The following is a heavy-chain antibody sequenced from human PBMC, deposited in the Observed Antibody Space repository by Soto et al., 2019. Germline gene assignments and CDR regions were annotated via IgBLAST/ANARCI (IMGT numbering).Heavy chain of an antibody. V-gene: IGHV1-18*04. CDR3: ATASGYYYEATDY. CDR1: GHTFSTYG. Sequence: GASGQVSCKASGHTFSTYGISWVRQAPGQGLEWMGWISGNNGKTNYAQKLQGRVTMTTDTATSTAYMELRSLRSDDTAVYYCATASGYYYEATDYRGQGTPVTVSS. CDR2: ISGNNGKT. D-gene: IGHD3-22*01. J-gene: IGHJ4*02.